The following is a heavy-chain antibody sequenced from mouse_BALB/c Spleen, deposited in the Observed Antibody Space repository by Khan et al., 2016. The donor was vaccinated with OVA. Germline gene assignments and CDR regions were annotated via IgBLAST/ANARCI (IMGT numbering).Heavy chain of an antibody. CDR3: TRGGGNRFAY. J-gene: IGHJ3*01. CDR1: GYTFTDFT. CDR2: ISTYYGDV. Sequence: QVQLKQSGAELVRPGVSVKISCKGSGYTFTDFTMHWVKQSHAMNLEWIGVISTYYGDVTYNQKFKGKATMTVDKSSSTAYMELARLTSEDSAIFNCTRGGGNRFAYWGQGTLVTVSA. V-gene: IGHV1S137*01.